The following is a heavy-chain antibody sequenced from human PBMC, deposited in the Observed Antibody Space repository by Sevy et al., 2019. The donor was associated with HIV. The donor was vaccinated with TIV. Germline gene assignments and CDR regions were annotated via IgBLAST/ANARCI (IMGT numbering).Heavy chain of an antibody. J-gene: IGHJ4*02. CDR1: GFTFSNDW. V-gene: IGHV3-15*01. CDR2: IKSKIDGGTT. Sequence: GGSLRLPCAASGFTFSNDWMSWVRQAPGKGLEWVGRIKSKIDGGTTDYAGTGKGRFTNSRVDTKNTLYLQMNSLKTEDTAVYYCITQHYYGFWSGYYENFDYWGQGTLVTVSS. D-gene: IGHD3-3*01. CDR3: ITQHYYGFWSGYYENFDY.